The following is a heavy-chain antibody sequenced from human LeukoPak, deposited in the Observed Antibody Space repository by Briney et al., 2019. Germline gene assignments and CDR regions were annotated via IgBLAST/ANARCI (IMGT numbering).Heavy chain of an antibody. D-gene: IGHD1-14*01. Sequence: PGGSLRLSCAASGFTYSSFALSWVRQAPGKGLEWVSAISGSGGSTYYADSVKGRFIISRDNSKSTLFLQVNSLRAEDTAVYYCAKVRTYFYHGLDVWGQGTTVTVSS. CDR3: AKVRTYFYHGLDV. CDR2: ISGSGGST. CDR1: GFTYSSFA. J-gene: IGHJ6*02. V-gene: IGHV3-23*01.